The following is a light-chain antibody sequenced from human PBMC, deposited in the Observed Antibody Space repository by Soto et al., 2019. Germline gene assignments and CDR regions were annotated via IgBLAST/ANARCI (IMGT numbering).Light chain of an antibody. CDR2: GVS. V-gene: IGKV3-20*01. Sequence: EMVLTQSPGTLSLSPGERATLSCRASQSVNNNYLAWYQQKPGQAPRLLIYGVSSRATGIPDRFSGSGSGTDFTLTITRLEPEDFAVYYCQQYGSSQYTFGQGTKLEIK. J-gene: IGKJ2*01. CDR1: QSVNNNY. CDR3: QQYGSSQYT.